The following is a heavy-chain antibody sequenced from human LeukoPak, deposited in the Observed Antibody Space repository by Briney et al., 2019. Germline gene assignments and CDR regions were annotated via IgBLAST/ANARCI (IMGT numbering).Heavy chain of an antibody. D-gene: IGHD4-23*01. V-gene: IGHV4-34*01. CDR1: GGSFSDYY. CDR2: INHSGST. Sequence: PSETLSLTCAVYGGSFSDYYCSWIRQAPGKGLEWIGEINHSGSTNYNPSLKSRVTISVDTSKNQFSLKVSSVTAADTAVYYCARDLNGGNSAWGQGTLVTVSS. CDR3: ARDLNGGNSA. J-gene: IGHJ5*02.